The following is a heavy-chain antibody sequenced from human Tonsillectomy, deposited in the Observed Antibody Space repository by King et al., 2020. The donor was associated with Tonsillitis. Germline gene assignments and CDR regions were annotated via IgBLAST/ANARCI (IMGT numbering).Heavy chain of an antibody. Sequence: VQLVQSGPEVKKPGSSVKVSCKASGGTFSSSAASWVRQAPGQGLEWMGGIIPIFGTANYPQKLQGRVTITADESTNTVYMELSSLRLGDTALYYCARHTSGWYYFDYWGQGTLVTVSS. CDR2: IIPIFGTA. J-gene: IGHJ4*02. D-gene: IGHD6-19*01. CDR3: ARHTSGWYYFDY. V-gene: IGHV1-69*01. CDR1: GGTFSSSA.